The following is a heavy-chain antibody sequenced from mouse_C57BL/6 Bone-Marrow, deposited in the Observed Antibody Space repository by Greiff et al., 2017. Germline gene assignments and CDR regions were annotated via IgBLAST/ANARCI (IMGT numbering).Heavy chain of an antibody. CDR3: ARGRYYDLAY. CDR1: GYTFTSYG. D-gene: IGHD1-1*01. V-gene: IGHV1-81*01. J-gene: IGHJ3*01. Sequence: QVQLQQSGAELARPGASVKLSCKASGYTFTSYGISWVKQRTGQGLEWIGEIYPRSGNTYYNEKFKGKATLTADKSSSTAYMELRSLTSEDSAVYFCARGRYYDLAYWGQGTLVTVSA. CDR2: IYPRSGNT.